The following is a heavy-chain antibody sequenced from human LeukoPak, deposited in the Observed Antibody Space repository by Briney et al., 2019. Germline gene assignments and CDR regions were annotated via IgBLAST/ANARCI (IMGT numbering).Heavy chain of an antibody. D-gene: IGHD1-26*01. V-gene: IGHV3-23*01. CDR1: GFTFSSYA. Sequence: GGSLRLSCAASGFTFSSYAMSWVRQAPGKGLEWVSVISGSGGSTYYADSVKGRFTISRDNSKNTLYLQMNSLRAEDTAVYYCAKTDSGSYSKSDYWGQGTLVTVSS. CDR3: AKTDSGSYSKSDY. CDR2: ISGSGGST. J-gene: IGHJ4*02.